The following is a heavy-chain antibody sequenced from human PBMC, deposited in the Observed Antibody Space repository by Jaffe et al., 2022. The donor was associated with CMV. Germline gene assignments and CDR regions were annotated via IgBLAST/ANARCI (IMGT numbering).Heavy chain of an antibody. CDR1: GYTFTSYD. D-gene: IGHD2-2*01. J-gene: IGHJ6*02. Sequence: QVQLVQSGAEVKKPGASVKVSCKASGYTFTSYDINWVRQATGQGLEWMGWMNPNSGNTGYAQKFQGRVTMTRNTSISTAYMELSSLRSEDTAVYYCAVYCSSTSCYPYYYYYGMDVWGQGTTVTVSS. CDR3: AVYCSSTSCYPYYYYYGMDV. V-gene: IGHV1-8*01. CDR2: MNPNSGNT.